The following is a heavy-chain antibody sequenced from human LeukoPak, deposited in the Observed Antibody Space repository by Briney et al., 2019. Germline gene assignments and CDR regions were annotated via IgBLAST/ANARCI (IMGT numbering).Heavy chain of an antibody. Sequence: SETLSLTCKVSYYSLRSGYYWGWIRQPPGKGLEYIGTMNPSGKAYYNPSLKSRVTISLDLSKNQFSLRLRSVTAADTAFYFCARATVGEWEQPEGFDSWGQGNLVTVSS. CDR1: YYSLRSGYY. J-gene: IGHJ4*02. CDR2: MNPSGKA. V-gene: IGHV4-38-2*02. CDR3: ARATVGEWEQPEGFDS. D-gene: IGHD1-26*01.